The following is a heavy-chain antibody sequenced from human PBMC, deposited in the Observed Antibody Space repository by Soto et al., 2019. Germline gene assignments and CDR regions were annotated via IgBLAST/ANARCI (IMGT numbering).Heavy chain of an antibody. Sequence: SATLSVTCAVFGSSISSGGYSWSWIRQPPGKGLEWIGYIYHSGSTYYNPSLKSRVTISVDRSKNQFSLKLSSVTAADTAVYYCARGQVVAAQHWGQGTLVTVS. D-gene: IGHD2-15*01. CDR1: GSSISSGGYS. CDR2: IYHSGST. J-gene: IGHJ4*02. CDR3: ARGQVVAAQH. V-gene: IGHV4-30-2*01.